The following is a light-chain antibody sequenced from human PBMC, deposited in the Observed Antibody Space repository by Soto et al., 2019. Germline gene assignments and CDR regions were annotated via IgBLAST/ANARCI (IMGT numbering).Light chain of an antibody. V-gene: IGKV3-11*01. CDR1: HSVTRY. CDR2: DAS. CDR3: QQRSSWPLT. J-gene: IGKJ3*01. Sequence: ILLLQSTSTLSLSPGARATLSCRASHSVTRYLAWYKQRPGQTPRLISYDASNRATGIPARFSGSGSGTEFTLSISSLQPEDFEVYYCQQRSSWPLTFGPGTKVDIK.